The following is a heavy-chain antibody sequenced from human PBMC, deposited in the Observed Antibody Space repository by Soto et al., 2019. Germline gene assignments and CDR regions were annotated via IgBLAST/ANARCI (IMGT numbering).Heavy chain of an antibody. V-gene: IGHV2-70*01. J-gene: IGHJ6*02. CDR3: ARIPLGYCSSTSCYFGDYYYYGMDV. D-gene: IGHD2-2*01. CDR1: GFSLSTSGMC. Sequence: GSGPTLVNPTQTLTLTCTFSGFSLSTSGMCVSWIRQPPGKALEWLALIDWDDDKYYSTSLKTRLTISKDTSKNQVVLTMTNMDPVDTATYYCARIPLGYCSSTSCYFGDYYYYGMDVWGQGTTVTVSS. CDR2: IDWDDDK.